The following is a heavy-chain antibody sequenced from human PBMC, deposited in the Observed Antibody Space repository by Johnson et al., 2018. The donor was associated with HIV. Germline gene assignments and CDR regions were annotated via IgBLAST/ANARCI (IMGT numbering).Heavy chain of an antibody. Sequence: QVQLVESGGGVVQPGGSLRLSCAASGFTFSSYAMHWVRQAPGKGLEWVAIISYDGSNKNYADSVKGRFTVSRDNSKNTLFLQRNGLRAEDTAVYYCAREGRTGPDTFDIWGQGTMLTVSS. V-gene: IGHV3-30*04. J-gene: IGHJ3*02. CDR1: GFTFSSYA. CDR3: AREGRTGPDTFDI. CDR2: ISYDGSNK.